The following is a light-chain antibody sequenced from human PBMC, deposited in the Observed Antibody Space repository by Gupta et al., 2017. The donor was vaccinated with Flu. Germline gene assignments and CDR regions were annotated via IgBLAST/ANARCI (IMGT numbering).Light chain of an antibody. CDR2: GVS. Sequence: DIQMTQSPSSLSASVGDTVTITCRATLSVSRYLTWYQQQPGKAPKLLIYGVSTLHTGVPARFSDNGSETDFVLTIKKLQPEDFGTYFCQQSLRTPLTFGRGTMIDIK. J-gene: IGKJ4*01. CDR1: LSVSRY. V-gene: IGKV1-39*01. CDR3: QQSLRTPLT.